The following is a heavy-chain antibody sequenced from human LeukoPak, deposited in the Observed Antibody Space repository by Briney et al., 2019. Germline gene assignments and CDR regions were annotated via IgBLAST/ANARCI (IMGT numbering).Heavy chain of an antibody. D-gene: IGHD4-17*01. J-gene: IGHJ4*02. CDR2: IYTSGRT. CDR1: GGSISSYY. CDR3: ARGSYYGDHDY. V-gene: IGHV4-4*07. Sequence: SETLSLTCTVSGGSISSYYWSWLRQPAGKGLEWVGRIYTSGRTKYSPSLKSRVTMSVDTSKNQFSLNLSSVTAADTAVYYCARGSYYGDHDYWGQGTLVTVSS.